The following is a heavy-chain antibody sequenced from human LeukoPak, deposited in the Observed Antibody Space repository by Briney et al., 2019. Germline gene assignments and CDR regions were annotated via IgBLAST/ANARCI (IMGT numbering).Heavy chain of an antibody. CDR2: IYYSGST. V-gene: IGHV4-59*08. D-gene: IGHD3-3*01. CDR1: GGSISSYY. CDR3: ARTYYDFWSGYYTGIFVGPNFDY. Sequence: SETLSLTCTVSGGSISSYYWSWIRQPPGKGLEWIGYIYYSGSTNYNPSLKSRVTISVDTSKNQFSLKLSSVTAADTAMYYCARTYYDFWSGYYTGIFVGPNFDYWGQGTLVTVSS. J-gene: IGHJ4*02.